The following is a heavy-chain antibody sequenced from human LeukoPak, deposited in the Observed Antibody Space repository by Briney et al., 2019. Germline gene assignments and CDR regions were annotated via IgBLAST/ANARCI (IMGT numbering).Heavy chain of an antibody. Sequence: GGSLRLSCAASGFTVSSNYMSWVRQAPGKGLEWVSVIYSGGSTYYAHSVKGRFTISRDNSKNTLYLQMNSLRAEDTAVYYCASAYSSSWYAVAEYFQHWGQGTLVTVSS. CDR2: IYSGGST. D-gene: IGHD6-13*01. V-gene: IGHV3-66*01. CDR3: ASAYSSSWYAVAEYFQH. J-gene: IGHJ1*01. CDR1: GFTVSSNY.